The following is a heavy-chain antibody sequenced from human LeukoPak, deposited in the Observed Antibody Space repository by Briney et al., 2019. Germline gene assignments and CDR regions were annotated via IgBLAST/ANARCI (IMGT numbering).Heavy chain of an antibody. D-gene: IGHD3-22*01. CDR3: ARDHYYGSSGYSYRRRLTNAFDI. CDR1: GGSFSGYY. CDR2: INHSGST. J-gene: IGHJ3*02. Sequence: SETLSLTCAVYGGSFSGYYWSWIRQPPGKGLEWIGEINHSGSTNYNPSLKSRVTISVDTSKNQFSLKLSSVTAADTAVYYCARDHYYGSSGYSYRRRLTNAFDIWGQGTMVTVSS. V-gene: IGHV4-34*01.